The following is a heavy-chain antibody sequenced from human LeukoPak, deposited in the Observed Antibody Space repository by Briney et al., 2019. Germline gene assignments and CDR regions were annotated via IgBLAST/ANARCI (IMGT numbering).Heavy chain of an antibody. CDR3: ARGLTGSYSIN. CDR1: GGSISSYY. CDR2: IYYSGST. V-gene: IGHV4-59*01. J-gene: IGHJ4*02. Sequence: SETLSLTCTVPGGSISSYYWSWIRQPPGKGLEWIGYIYYSGSTNYNPSLKSRVTISVDTSKNQFSLKLSSVTAADTAVYYCARGLTGSYSINWGQGTLVTVSS. D-gene: IGHD1-26*01.